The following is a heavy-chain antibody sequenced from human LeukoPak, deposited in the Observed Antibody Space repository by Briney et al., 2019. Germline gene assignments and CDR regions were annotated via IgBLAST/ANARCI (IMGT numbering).Heavy chain of an antibody. Sequence: SSETLSLTCTVSGGSISTSNYYWGWIRQPPGKGLEWIGNIFYSGSTYYDPSLKSRLTISLDTSKNQFSLKLSSVTAADTAVYYCARGPPLWFGESFLCMWGQGTLVTVSS. D-gene: IGHD3-10*01. CDR1: GGSISTSNYY. CDR2: IFYSGST. V-gene: IGHV4-39*07. J-gene: IGHJ4*02. CDR3: ARGPPLWFGESFLCM.